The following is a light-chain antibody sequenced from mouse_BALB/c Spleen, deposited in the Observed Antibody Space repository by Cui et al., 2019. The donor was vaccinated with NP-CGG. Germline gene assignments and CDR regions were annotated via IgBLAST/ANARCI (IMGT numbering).Light chain of an antibody. CDR3: ALWYSNHWV. CDR1: TGTITTNNY. V-gene: IGLV1*01. J-gene: IGLJ1*01. CDR2: GTN. Sequence: QAVVTQEYAPTTYPGETVTLTCRSSTGTITTNNYANWVQEKPDHLFTGLIGGTNNRTPGVPARFSGSLIGDKAALTITGAQTEDEAIYFCALWYSNHWVFGGGTKLTVL.